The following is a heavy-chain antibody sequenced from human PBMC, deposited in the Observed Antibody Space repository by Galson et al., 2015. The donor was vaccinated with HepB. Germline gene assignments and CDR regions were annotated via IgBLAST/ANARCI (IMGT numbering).Heavy chain of an antibody. D-gene: IGHD5-18*01. CDR3: AKDSGRRGYSYGFNAFDI. Sequence: SLRLSCAASGFTFSSYGMHWVRQAPGKGLEWVAFIRYDGSNKYYADSVKGRFTISRDNSKNTLYLQMNSLRAEDTAVYYCAKDSGRRGYSYGFNAFDIWGQGTMVTVSS. CDR2: IRYDGSNK. CDR1: GFTFSSYG. J-gene: IGHJ3*02. V-gene: IGHV3-30*02.